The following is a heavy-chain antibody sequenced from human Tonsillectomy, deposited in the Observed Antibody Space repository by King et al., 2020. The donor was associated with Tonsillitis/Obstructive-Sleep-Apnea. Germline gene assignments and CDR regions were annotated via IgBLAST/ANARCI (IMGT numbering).Heavy chain of an antibody. D-gene: IGHD3-10*01. CDR2: INPSSGVT. CDR1: GYTFTKYY. CDR3: ARDPPIVRVIDY. J-gene: IGHJ4*02. V-gene: IGHV1-46*01. Sequence: QLVQSGAEVMKPGASVKVSCKASGYTFTKYYMHWVRQAPGQGLEWMGIINPSSGVTTYAQRFQGRVTLTRDTSTSTVYMELSSLRSEDTAVYYCARDPPIVRVIDYWGQGTLVTVSS.